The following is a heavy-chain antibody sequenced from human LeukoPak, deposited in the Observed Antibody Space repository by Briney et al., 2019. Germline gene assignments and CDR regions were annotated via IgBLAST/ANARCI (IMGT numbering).Heavy chain of an antibody. J-gene: IGHJ3*02. CDR1: GFTFSSYD. V-gene: IGHV3-13*01. CDR2: IGTAGDT. D-gene: IGHD4-23*01. Sequence: GGSLRLSCAASGFTFSSYDMHWVRHATGKGLEWVSAIGTAGDTYYPGSVKGRFTISRENAKNSLYLQMNSLRAGDTAVYYCARGDPDGNFDIWGQGTMVTVSS. CDR3: ARGDPDGNFDI.